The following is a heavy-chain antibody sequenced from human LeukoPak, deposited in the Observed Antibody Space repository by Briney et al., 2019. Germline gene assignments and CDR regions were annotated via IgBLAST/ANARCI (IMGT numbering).Heavy chain of an antibody. CDR2: IDTSGNT. V-gene: IGHV4-4*07. Sequence: SETLSLTCTVSGGSIRTYYWSWIRRPAGKGLEWIGRIDTSGNTNYDPSLKGRITMSVDTSKNQFSLKLSSVTAADTAVYYCARDRGSGWYVYWGQGTLVTVSS. CDR1: GGSIRTYY. J-gene: IGHJ4*02. CDR3: ARDRGSGWYVY. D-gene: IGHD6-19*01.